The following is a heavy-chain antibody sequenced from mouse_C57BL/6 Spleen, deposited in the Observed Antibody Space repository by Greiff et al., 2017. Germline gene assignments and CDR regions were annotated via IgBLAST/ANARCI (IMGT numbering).Heavy chain of an antibody. V-gene: IGHV3-6*01. CDR1: GYSITSGYY. CDR2: ISYDGSN. CDR3: ASHDGYYGGFSY. D-gene: IGHD2-3*01. Sequence: EVQLQQSGPGLVKPSQSLSLTCSVTGYSITSGYYWNWIRQFPGNKLEWMGYISYDGSNNYNPSLQNRISITRATSKNQFFLKLNSVTTEDTATYYSASHDGYYGGFSYWGQGTTLTVSS. J-gene: IGHJ2*01.